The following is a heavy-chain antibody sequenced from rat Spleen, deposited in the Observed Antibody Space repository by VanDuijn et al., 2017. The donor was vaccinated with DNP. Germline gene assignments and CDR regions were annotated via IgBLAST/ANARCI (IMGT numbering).Heavy chain of an antibody. CDR3: ARWNSGHFDY. CDR2: IKTDGGST. V-gene: IGHV5-58*01. Sequence: EVQLVETGGGLVQPGRSLKLSCVASGFTFSSYWMYWIRQAPGKGLEWVASIKTDGGSTYYPDSVRGRFTISRDNAKNTLYLQMNGLRSEDMATYYCARWNSGHFDYWGQGVMVTVSS. CDR1: GFTFSSYW. J-gene: IGHJ2*01. D-gene: IGHD4-3*01.